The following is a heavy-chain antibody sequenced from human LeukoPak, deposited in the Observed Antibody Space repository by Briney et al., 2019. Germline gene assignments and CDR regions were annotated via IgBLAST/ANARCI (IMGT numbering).Heavy chain of an antibody. J-gene: IGHJ4*02. Sequence: GGSLRLSCAASGFTFSSYGMHWVRQAPGKGLEWVAVISYDGSNKYYADSVKGRFTISRDNSKNTLYLQMNSLRAEDTAVYYCARLGGSYYTYWGQGTLVTVSS. CDR1: GFTFSSYG. D-gene: IGHD1-26*01. V-gene: IGHV3-30*03. CDR3: ARLGGSYYTY. CDR2: ISYDGSNK.